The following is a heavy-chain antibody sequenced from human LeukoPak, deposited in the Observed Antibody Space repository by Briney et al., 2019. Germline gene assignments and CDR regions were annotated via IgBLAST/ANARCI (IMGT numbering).Heavy chain of an antibody. J-gene: IGHJ4*02. Sequence: SETLSLTCAAYGGSFSGYYWSWIRQPPGKGLEWIGEINHSGSTNYNPSLKSRVTISVDTSKNQFSLKLSSVTAADTAVYYCASGIRGRGYSYATIYYFDYWGQGTLVTVSS. V-gene: IGHV4-34*01. CDR3: ASGIRGRGYSYATIYYFDY. CDR2: INHSGST. D-gene: IGHD5-18*01. CDR1: GGSFSGYY.